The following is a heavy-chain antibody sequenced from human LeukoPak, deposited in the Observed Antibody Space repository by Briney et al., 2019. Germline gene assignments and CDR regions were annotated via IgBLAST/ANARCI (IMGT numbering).Heavy chain of an antibody. Sequence: GGSLRLSCAASGFTFSSYSMNWVRQAPGKGLEWVSSISSSSYIYYADSVKGRFTISRDNAKNSLYLQTNSLRAEDTAVYYCARDWGYDILTGYFDYWGQGTLVTVSS. V-gene: IGHV3-21*01. CDR1: GFTFSSYS. CDR3: ARDWGYDILTGYFDY. J-gene: IGHJ4*02. CDR2: ISSSSYI. D-gene: IGHD3-9*01.